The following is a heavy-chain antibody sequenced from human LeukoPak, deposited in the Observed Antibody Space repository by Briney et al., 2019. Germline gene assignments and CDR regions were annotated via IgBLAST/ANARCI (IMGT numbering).Heavy chain of an antibody. D-gene: IGHD3-3*01. J-gene: IGHJ6*03. CDR3: AQGPVSVYDFWSSHPRGYYYYMDV. CDR1: GFSLSSSRVG. CDR2: FYWNADK. Sequence: SGPTLVHPTQTLRLTCSFSGFSLSSSRVGLGWILQPPGNALEWRAPFYWNADKRYSPSLKSRITITKDTSKNQVVLTMTNMDPEDTATYNCAQGPVSVYDFWSSHPRGYYYYMDVWGKGTTVTVSS. V-gene: IGHV2-5*01.